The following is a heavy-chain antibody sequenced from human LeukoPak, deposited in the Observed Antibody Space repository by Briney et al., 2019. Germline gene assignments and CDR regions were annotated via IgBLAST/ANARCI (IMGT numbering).Heavy chain of an antibody. Sequence: HPGGSLRLSCAASGFTFSSYGMHWVRQAPGKGLEWVAVISYDGSNKYYADSVKGRFTISRDNSKNTLYLQMNSLRAEDTAVYYCAKESNGDYMWRYYYYGMDVWGQGTTVTVSS. D-gene: IGHD4-17*01. CDR2: ISYDGSNK. CDR1: GFTFSSYG. CDR3: AKESNGDYMWRYYYYGMDV. V-gene: IGHV3-30*18. J-gene: IGHJ6*02.